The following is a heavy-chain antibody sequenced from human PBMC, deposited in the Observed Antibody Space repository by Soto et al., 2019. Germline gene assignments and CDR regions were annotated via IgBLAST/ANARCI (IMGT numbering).Heavy chain of an antibody. V-gene: IGHV1-46*03. CDR3: ARAPGAAAGTGCFDY. CDR2: INPSGGST. CDR1: GYTFTSYY. Sequence: ASVKVSCKASGYTFTSYYMHWVRQAPGQGLEWMGIINPSGGSTSYAQKFQGRVTMTRDTSTSTVYMELSSLRSEDTAVYYCARAPGAAAGTGCFDYWGQGTLVTVS. D-gene: IGHD6-13*01. J-gene: IGHJ4*02.